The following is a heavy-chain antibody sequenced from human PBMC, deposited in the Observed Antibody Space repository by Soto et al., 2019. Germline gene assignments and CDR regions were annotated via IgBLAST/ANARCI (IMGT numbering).Heavy chain of an antibody. CDR1: GFTFSNYG. CDR3: AKAPSSDCNSGACSLRA. CDR2: ICGGNT. Sequence: EVQLLESGGGLVQPGGSLRLSCAASGFTFSNYGMRWVRQAPGKGLEWVSSICGGNTFYAGSVKGRFTISRDNSKNTLYLRMNSLTAEDTAVYYCAKAPSSDCNSGACSLRAWGQGTLVTVSS. V-gene: IGHV3-23*01. J-gene: IGHJ5*02. D-gene: IGHD2-21*01.